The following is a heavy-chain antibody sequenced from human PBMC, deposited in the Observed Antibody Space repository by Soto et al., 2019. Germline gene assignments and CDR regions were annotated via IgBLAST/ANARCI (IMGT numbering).Heavy chain of an antibody. CDR3: ARDDRDSTSPTFDY. Sequence: PSETLSLTCAVSGYSISSGYYWGWIRQSPGKGLEWIGSVYLSGVTYFNPSLKSRVTISVDTSKNQSSLKLNSMTAADTAVYYCARDDRDSTSPTFDYWGQGVLGTV. J-gene: IGHJ4*02. V-gene: IGHV4-38-2*02. CDR2: VYLSGVT. CDR1: GYSISSGYY. D-gene: IGHD6-6*01.